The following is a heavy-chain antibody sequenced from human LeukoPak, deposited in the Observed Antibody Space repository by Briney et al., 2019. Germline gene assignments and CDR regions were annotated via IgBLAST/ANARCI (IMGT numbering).Heavy chain of an antibody. V-gene: IGHV3-21*01. CDR1: GFTFSSYS. J-gene: IGHJ3*02. CDR2: ISSSSSYI. CDR3: ARDPGEGTDAFDI. D-gene: IGHD3-10*01. Sequence: GGSLRPSCAASGFTFSSYSMNWVRQAPGKGLEWVSSISSSSSYIYYADSVKGRFTISRDNAKNSLYLQMNSLRAEDTAVYYCARDPGEGTDAFDIWGQGTMVTVSS.